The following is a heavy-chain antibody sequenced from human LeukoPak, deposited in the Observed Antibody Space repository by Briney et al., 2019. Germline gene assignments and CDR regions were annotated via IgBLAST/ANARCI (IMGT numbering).Heavy chain of an antibody. J-gene: IGHJ4*02. CDR2: ISGSGGST. Sequence: GTSLRLSCAASEFTFSSYAMSWVRQAPGKGLEWVSAISGSGGSTYYADSVKGRFTISRDNSKNTLYLQMNSLRAEDTAVYYCAASGSGMATIALDYWGQGTLVTVSS. CDR1: EFTFSSYA. CDR3: AASGSGMATIALDY. V-gene: IGHV3-23*01. D-gene: IGHD5-24*01.